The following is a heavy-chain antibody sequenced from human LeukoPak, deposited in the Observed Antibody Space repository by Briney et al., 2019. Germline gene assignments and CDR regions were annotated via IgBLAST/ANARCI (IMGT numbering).Heavy chain of an antibody. J-gene: IGHJ4*02. Sequence: ASVKASCKASEYTLTGYYLHWVRQAPGRGLEWVGWINPHGGGTDYAQTFQGRVTLTRDTSITTAYMELSRLTADDTAVYYCASTFGGSGSYDFDYWGQGTLVTVSS. V-gene: IGHV1-2*02. CDR1: EYTLTGYY. CDR2: INPHGGGT. D-gene: IGHD3-10*01. CDR3: ASTFGGSGSYDFDY.